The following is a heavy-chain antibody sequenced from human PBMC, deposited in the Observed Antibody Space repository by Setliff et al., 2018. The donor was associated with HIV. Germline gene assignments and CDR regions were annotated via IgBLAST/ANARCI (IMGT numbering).Heavy chain of an antibody. CDR1: GYSISSGYY. J-gene: IGHJ4*02. D-gene: IGHD4-17*01. V-gene: IGHV4-38-2*02. CDR3: ASSPAWRSDYGLHTFDY. CDR2: INHSGST. Sequence: PSETLSLTCTVSGYSISSGYYWSWIRQPPGKGLEWIGEINHSGSTNYNPSLKSRVTISVDTPKNQFSLKLSSVTAADTAVYYCASSPAWRSDYGLHTFDYWGQGTLVTVSS.